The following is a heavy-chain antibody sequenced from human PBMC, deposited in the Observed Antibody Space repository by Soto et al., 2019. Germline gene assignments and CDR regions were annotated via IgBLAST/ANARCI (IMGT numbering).Heavy chain of an antibody. CDR1: CGSISSYY. V-gene: IGHV4-59*01. J-gene: IGHJ4*02. D-gene: IGHD3-22*01. CDR3: ARDGRAAYDSSGYGTRFFDY. Sequence: TLSLTWTVSCGSISSYYWRCIRQPPGKGLEWIGYIYYSGSTNYNPSLKSRVTISVDTSKNQFSLKLSSLTAADPAVYYCARDGRAAYDSSGYGTRFFDYWGKGTLVTVSS. CDR2: IYYSGST.